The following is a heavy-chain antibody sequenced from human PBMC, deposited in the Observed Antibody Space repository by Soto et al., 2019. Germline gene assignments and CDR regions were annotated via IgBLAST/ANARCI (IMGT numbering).Heavy chain of an antibody. J-gene: IGHJ4*02. CDR1: GFTLSSYC. V-gene: IGHV3-33*01. CDR2: IWYDGSKK. CDR3: ARDFCGGDCYHFDY. D-gene: IGHD2-21*02. Sequence: LXLSCAASGFTLSSYCMHWGRQAPGKGLEWVAVIWYDGSKKYYADSVKGRFTISRDNSKNTLYLQMNSLRAEDTAVYYCARDFCGGDCYHFDYWGQGTLVTVSS.